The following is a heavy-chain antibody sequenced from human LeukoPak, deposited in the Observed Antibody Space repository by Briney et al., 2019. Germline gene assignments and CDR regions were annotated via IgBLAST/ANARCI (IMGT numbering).Heavy chain of an antibody. J-gene: IGHJ6*02. CDR2: ISSSSSCI. Sequence: GGSLRLSCAASGFTFSSYSMNWVRQAPGKGLEWVSSISSSSSCIYYADSVKGRFTISRDNAKNSLYLQMNSLRAEDTAVYYCARVPGGCSGGSCYVYYYYGMDVWGQGTTVTVSS. CDR1: GFTFSSYS. D-gene: IGHD2-15*01. CDR3: ARVPGGCSGGSCYVYYYYGMDV. V-gene: IGHV3-21*01.